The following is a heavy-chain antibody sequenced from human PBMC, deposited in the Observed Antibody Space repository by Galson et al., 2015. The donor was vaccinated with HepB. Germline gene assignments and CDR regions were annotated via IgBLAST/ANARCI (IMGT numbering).Heavy chain of an antibody. J-gene: IGHJ6*02. V-gene: IGHV3-11*03. D-gene: IGHD5-18*01. CDR1: GFTFRDYY. Sequence: SLRLSCAASGFTFRDYYMTWIRQAPGKGLEWVPSINGRSSFTNYADSVKGRFTISRDNAKNSLYLQMKSLRAEDTAVYYCSRQKDTAMINGRISYYYRNGMDVWGQGTSVTVS. CDR2: INGRSSFT. CDR3: SRQKDTAMINGRISYYYRNGMDV.